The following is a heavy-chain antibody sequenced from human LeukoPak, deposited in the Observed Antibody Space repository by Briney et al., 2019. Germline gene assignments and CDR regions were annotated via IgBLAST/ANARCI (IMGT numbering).Heavy chain of an antibody. V-gene: IGHV1-69*05. CDR2: IIPIFGTA. Sequence: GSSVKVSCKASGGTFSSYAISWVRQAPGQGLEWMGRIIPIFGTANYAQKFQGRVTTTTDESTSTAYMELSSLRSEDTAVYYCARGSVRDILTGYYFDYWGQGTLVTVSS. CDR3: ARGSVRDILTGYYFDY. J-gene: IGHJ4*02. D-gene: IGHD3-9*01. CDR1: GGTFSSYA.